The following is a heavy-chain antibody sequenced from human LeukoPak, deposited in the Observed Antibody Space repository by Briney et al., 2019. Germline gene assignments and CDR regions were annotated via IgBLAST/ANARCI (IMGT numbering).Heavy chain of an antibody. CDR1: GFTVSTNC. Sequence: GGSLRLSCAASGFTVSTNCMSWVRQAPGKGLEWVSVIYSGGSTSYADSVKGRFTISRDNSKNTLYVQMNNVRAEDTAVYYCARDSSSGWQHDYWGQGTLVTVSS. V-gene: IGHV3-66*01. J-gene: IGHJ4*02. CDR3: ARDSSSGWQHDY. CDR2: IYSGGST. D-gene: IGHD6-19*01.